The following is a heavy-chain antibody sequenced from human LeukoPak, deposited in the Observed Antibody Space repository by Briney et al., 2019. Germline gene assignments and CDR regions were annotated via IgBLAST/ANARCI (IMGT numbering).Heavy chain of an antibody. CDR2: INPSGGST. D-gene: IGHD1-26*01. Sequence: GASVKVSCKVSGYTLTSYYMHWVRQAPGQGLEWMGIINPSGGSTSSAQKFQGRVTMTRDTSTSTVYMESSSLRSEDTAVYYYAREWVSGYYYGMDVWGQGTTVTVSS. CDR1: GYTLTSYY. V-gene: IGHV1-46*01. CDR3: AREWVSGYYYGMDV. J-gene: IGHJ6*02.